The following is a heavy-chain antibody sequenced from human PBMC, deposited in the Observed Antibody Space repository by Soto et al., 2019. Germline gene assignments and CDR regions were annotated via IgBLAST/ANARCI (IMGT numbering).Heavy chain of an antibody. V-gene: IGHV4-59*01. CDR3: SRGPRGPAINDFWGDYYYYYGMDV. Sequence: QVQLQESGPGLVKPSETLSLTCTVSGGSISSYYWSWIRQPPGKGLEWIGYIYYSGSTNYNPSLKSRSTHSGSTAKDPFSPEASPLAGGGTGVVYFSRGPRGPAINDFWGDYYYYYGMDVWGQGTTVTVSS. CDR2: IYYSGST. J-gene: IGHJ6*02. D-gene: IGHD3-3*01. CDR1: GGSISSYY.